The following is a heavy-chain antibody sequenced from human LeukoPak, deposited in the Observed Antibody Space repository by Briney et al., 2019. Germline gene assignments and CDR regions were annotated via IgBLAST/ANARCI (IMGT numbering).Heavy chain of an antibody. Sequence: GGSLRLSCVASGFTFSIYNMNWVRQAPGKGLEWVSYISSSSNTIDYADSVRGRFTISRDNAKNSLYLQMNSLRAEDTAVYYCARAMITFGGVDYWGQGTLVTVSS. J-gene: IGHJ4*02. V-gene: IGHV3-48*01. CDR1: GFTFSIYN. D-gene: IGHD3-16*01. CDR3: ARAMITFGGVDY. CDR2: ISSSSNTI.